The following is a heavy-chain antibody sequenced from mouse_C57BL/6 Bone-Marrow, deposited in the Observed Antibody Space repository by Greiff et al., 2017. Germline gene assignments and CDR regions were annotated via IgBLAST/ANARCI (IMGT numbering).Heavy chain of an antibody. CDR3: ARSQATLLMDY. CDR2: IYPGGGYT. CDR1: GYTFTNYW. D-gene: IGHD3-2*02. V-gene: IGHV1-63*01. Sequence: VKLVESGAELVRPGTSVKMSCKASGYTFTNYWIGWAKQRPGHGLEWIGDIYPGGGYTNYNEKFKGKATLTADKSSSTAYMQFSSLTSEDSAIYYCARSQATLLMDYWGQGTSVTVSS. J-gene: IGHJ4*01.